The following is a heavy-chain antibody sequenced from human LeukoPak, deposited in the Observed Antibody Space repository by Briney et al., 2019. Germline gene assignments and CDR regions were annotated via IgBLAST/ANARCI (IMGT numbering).Heavy chain of an antibody. CDR1: EFTSSSPG. Sequence: GGSLRLSCAGSEFTSSSPGMTWVRQAPGKGLEWVSSITGNGVTAYYADSVRGRFTVSTDSSKSTLYLQMSSLRAEDTAIYYCAKSPGYWTHDYWGQGILVTVSS. D-gene: IGHD1-1*01. CDR3: AKSPGYWTHDY. J-gene: IGHJ4*02. V-gene: IGHV3-23*01. CDR2: ITGNGVTA.